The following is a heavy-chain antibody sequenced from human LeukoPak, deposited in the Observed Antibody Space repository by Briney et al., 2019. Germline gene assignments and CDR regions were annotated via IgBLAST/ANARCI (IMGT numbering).Heavy chain of an antibody. J-gene: IGHJ6*03. CDR3: ARVTWSGYGNYMDV. CDR2: IYYSGST. CDR1: GGSISSSSYY. V-gene: IGHV4-39*07. D-gene: IGHD3-3*01. Sequence: SETLSLTCTVSGGSISSSSYYWGWIRQPPGKGLEWIGSIYYSGSTYYNPSLKSRVTISVDTSKNQFSLKLSSVTAADTAVYYCARVTWSGYGNYMDVWGKGTTVTVSS.